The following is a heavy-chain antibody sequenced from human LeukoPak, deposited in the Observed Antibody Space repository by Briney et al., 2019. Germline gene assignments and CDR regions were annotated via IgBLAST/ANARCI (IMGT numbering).Heavy chain of an antibody. Sequence: GGSLRLSCAASGFTVSSNYMSWVRQAPGKGLEWVSVIYSGGSTYYADSVKGRFTISRDNSKNTVYVQINSLRADDTAVYYCARDIGSSSSGLFDPWGQGTLVTVSS. D-gene: IGHD2-2*01. CDR3: ARDIGSSSSGLFDP. J-gene: IGHJ5*02. CDR2: IYSGGST. CDR1: GFTVSSNY. V-gene: IGHV3-66*01.